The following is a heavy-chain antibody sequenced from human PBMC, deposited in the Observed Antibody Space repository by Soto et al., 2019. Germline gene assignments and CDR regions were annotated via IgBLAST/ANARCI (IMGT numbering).Heavy chain of an antibody. CDR2: ISYDGSNK. J-gene: IGHJ2*01. CDR1: GFTFSSYA. V-gene: IGHV3-30-3*01. Sequence: QVQLVESGGGVVQPGRSLRLSCAASGFTFSSYAMHWVRQAPGKGLEWVAVISYDGSNKYYADSVKGRFTISRDNSKNTLYLQVNGLRAEYTAVYYCASVTSCWSWYFDLWGRGTLVTVSS. D-gene: IGHD6-19*01. CDR3: ASVTSCWSWYFDL.